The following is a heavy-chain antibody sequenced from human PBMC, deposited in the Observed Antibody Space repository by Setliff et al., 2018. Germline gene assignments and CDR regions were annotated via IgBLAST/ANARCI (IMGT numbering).Heavy chain of an antibody. J-gene: IGHJ4*02. D-gene: IGHD6-19*01. CDR1: GGSFSGYY. Sequence: SETLSLTCAIYGGSFSGYYWSWIRQSPGKGLEWIGEVNHNGRTSNYNPSLKSRVTISVDTSKNQFSLKLSSVTAADTAVYYCARGRAGHSGHWGQGTLVTVSS. CDR2: VNHNGRTS. V-gene: IGHV4-34*09. CDR3: ARGRAGHSGH.